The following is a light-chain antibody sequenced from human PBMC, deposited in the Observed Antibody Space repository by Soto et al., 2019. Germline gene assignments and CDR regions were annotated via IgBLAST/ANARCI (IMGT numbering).Light chain of an antibody. CDR2: DAS. V-gene: IGKV1-5*01. CDR3: QLYNSYST. J-gene: IGKJ3*01. CDR1: QSISSR. Sequence: DIQMTQSPSTLSASVGDRVTITCRASQSISSRLAWYQQKPGKAPKLLIYDASSLESGVPSRFSGSGSGTEFTLTISSLQTDDLATYSCQLYNSYSTFGPETKVDIK.